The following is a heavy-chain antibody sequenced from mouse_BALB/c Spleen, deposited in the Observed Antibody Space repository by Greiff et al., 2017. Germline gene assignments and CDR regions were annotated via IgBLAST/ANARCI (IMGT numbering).Heavy chain of an antibody. Sequence: EVQLVESGGGLVKPGGSLKLSCAASGFTFSDYYMYWVRQTPEKRLEWVATISDGGSYTYYPDSVKGRFTISRDNAKNNLYLQMSSLKSEDTAMYYCARARSLYYYAMDYWGQGTSVTVSS. D-gene: IGHD1-1*01. CDR1: GFTFSDYY. J-gene: IGHJ4*01. CDR3: ARARSLYYYAMDY. V-gene: IGHV5-4*02. CDR2: ISDGGSYT.